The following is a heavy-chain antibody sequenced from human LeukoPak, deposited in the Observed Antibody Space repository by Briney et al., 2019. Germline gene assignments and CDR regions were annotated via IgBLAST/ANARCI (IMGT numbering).Heavy chain of an antibody. D-gene: IGHD2-15*01. CDR3: ARDRTRVVVVAATLHY. J-gene: IGHJ4*02. CDR1: GYTFTVYY. V-gene: IGHV1-2*02. CDR2: INPNSGGT. Sequence: ASVKVSCKASGYTFTVYYMHWVRQAPGQGLEWMGWINPNSGGTNYAQKFQGRVTMTRDTSISTAYMELSRLRSDDTAVYYCARDRTRVVVVAATLHYWGQGTLVTVSS.